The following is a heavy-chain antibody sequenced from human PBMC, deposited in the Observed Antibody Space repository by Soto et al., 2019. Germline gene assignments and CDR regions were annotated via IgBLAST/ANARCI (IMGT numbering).Heavy chain of an antibody. D-gene: IGHD3-10*01. CDR3: GKERGAGGADY. J-gene: IGHJ4*02. CDR2: INAGGGGA. Sequence: EVQILDSGGGLVQPGGSLRLSCAASGFTFNNYVMTWVRQAPGRGLEWVSSINAGGGGAYYADSVMGRFTISRDNSKKTGFFQMDRLRVGDQGVFFCGKERGAGGADYWGQGTLVTVSS. V-gene: IGHV3-23*01. CDR1: GFTFNNYV.